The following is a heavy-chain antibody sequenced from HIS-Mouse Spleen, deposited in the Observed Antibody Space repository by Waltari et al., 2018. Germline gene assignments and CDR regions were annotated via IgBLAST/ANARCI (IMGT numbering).Heavy chain of an antibody. CDR3: ARGGVVPAAYDRDYGMDV. D-gene: IGHD2-2*01. V-gene: IGHV1-3*02. CDR2: SNAGNGNT. Sequence: QVQLVQSGAEVKKPGASVKVSCKASGYTFTSYAMHWVRQAPGQRLEWMGWSNAGNGNTKYSQEFQGRVTITRDTSASTAYMELSSLRSEDMAVYYCARGGVVPAAYDRDYGMDVWGQGTTVTVSS. J-gene: IGHJ6*02. CDR1: GYTFTSYA.